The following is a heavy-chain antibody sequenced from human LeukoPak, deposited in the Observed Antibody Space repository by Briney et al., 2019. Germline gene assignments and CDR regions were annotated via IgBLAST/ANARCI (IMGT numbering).Heavy chain of an antibody. CDR3: AMYYDFWSGYYSPFDY. Sequence: ASVKVSCKASGGTFSSYAISWVRQAPGQGLEWMGGIIPIFGTANYAQKFQGRVTITADESTSTAYMELSSLRSEDTAVYYCAMYYDFWSGYYSPFDYWGQGTLVTVSS. D-gene: IGHD3-3*01. CDR1: GGTFSSYA. J-gene: IGHJ4*02. V-gene: IGHV1-69*13. CDR2: IIPIFGTA.